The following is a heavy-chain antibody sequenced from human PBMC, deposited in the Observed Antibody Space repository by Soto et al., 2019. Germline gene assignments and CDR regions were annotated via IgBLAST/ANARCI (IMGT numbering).Heavy chain of an antibody. D-gene: IGHD6-13*01. CDR1: GFTFSSYA. Sequence: PGGSLRLSCSASGFTFSSYAMGWVRQAPGKGLEWVSTISASGVSTYHADSVQGRFTVSRDNSKNTLYLQMNSLRAEDTAVYYCAKDPRLQPRAAAGQRLATQASDYWGKGTLVTVSS. V-gene: IGHV3-23*01. J-gene: IGHJ4*02. CDR2: ISASGVST. CDR3: AKDPRLQPRAAAGQRLATQASDY.